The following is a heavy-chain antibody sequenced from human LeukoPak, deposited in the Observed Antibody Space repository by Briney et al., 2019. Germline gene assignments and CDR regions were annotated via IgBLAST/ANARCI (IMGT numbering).Heavy chain of an antibody. J-gene: IGHJ6*02. Sequence: GASVKVSCKASGYTLTNYYMHWVRQAPGQGLEWMGIINPSGGSTSYAQKFQGRVTMTRDTSTSTVYMELSSLRSEDTAVYYCASLASGSSGYGFYGMDVWGQGTTVTVSS. CDR2: INPSGGST. CDR3: ASLASGSSGYGFYGMDV. CDR1: GYTLTNYY. D-gene: IGHD3-22*01. V-gene: IGHV1-46*01.